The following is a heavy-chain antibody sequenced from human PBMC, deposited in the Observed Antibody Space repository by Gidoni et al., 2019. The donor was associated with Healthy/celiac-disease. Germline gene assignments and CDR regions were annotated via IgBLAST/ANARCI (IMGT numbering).Heavy chain of an antibody. J-gene: IGHJ5*02. Sequence: QVQLVQSGAEVKKPGASVKVSCTASGYTFTGYYMHWVRQAPGQGLEWLGWINPNSGGTNYAQKFQGRVTMTRDTPISTAYMELSRLRSDDTAVYYCAREDQLLLYPVGFDPWGQGTLVTVSS. D-gene: IGHD2-2*02. CDR2: INPNSGGT. CDR1: GYTFTGYY. V-gene: IGHV1-2*02. CDR3: AREDQLLLYPVGFDP.